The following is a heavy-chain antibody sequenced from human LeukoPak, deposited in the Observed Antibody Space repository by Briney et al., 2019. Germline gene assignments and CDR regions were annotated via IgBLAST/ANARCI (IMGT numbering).Heavy chain of an antibody. CDR1: GYSISSGYY. D-gene: IGHD3-10*01. J-gene: IGHJ5*02. CDR3: ARDNGSGSNDWFDP. Sequence: SETLSLTCSVSGYSISSGYYWGWIRQPPGKGLEWIGSIYHSGSTYYNPSLKSRVTISVDTSKNQFSLKLSSVTAADTAVYYCARDNGSGSNDWFDPRGQGTLVTVSS. CDR2: IYHSGST. V-gene: IGHV4-38-2*02.